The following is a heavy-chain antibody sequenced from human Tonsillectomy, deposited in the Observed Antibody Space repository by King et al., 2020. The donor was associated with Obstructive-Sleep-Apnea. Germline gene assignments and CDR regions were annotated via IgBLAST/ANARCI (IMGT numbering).Heavy chain of an antibody. V-gene: IGHV4-31*03. CDR2: IYYNGST. Sequence: QVQLQESGPGLVKPSQTLSLTCTVSGGSISSGCYYWSWIRQPPGKVLELIGYIYYNGSTYYHPSLKSRVTISVDTSKNQFSLKLSSVTAADTAVYYCASSNTVTTSDWFDPWGQGTLVTVSP. D-gene: IGHD4-17*01. CDR1: GGSISSGCYY. J-gene: IGHJ5*02. CDR3: ASSNTVTTSDWFDP.